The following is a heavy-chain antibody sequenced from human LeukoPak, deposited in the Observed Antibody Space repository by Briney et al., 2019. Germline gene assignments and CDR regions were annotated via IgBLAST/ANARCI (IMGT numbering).Heavy chain of an antibody. V-gene: IGHV1-46*01. CDR2: INPSGGST. J-gene: IGHJ4*02. CDR1: GYTFTSYY. CDR3: ATYGSYYRAIDY. D-gene: IGHD1-26*01. Sequence: GASVKVSCKASGYTFTSYYMHWVRQAPGQGLEWMGIINPSGGSTSYAQKFQGRVTMTEDTSTDTAYMELSSLRSEDTAVYYCATYGSYYRAIDYWGQGTLVTVSS.